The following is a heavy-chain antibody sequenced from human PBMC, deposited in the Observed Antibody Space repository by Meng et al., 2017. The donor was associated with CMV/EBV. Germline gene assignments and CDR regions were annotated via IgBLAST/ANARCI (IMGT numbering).Heavy chain of an antibody. CDR1: GGTFSSYA. CDR3: ARISAEGSSGARAFDI. J-gene: IGHJ3*02. CDR2: IIPTFGTA. Sequence: SVKVSCKASGGTFSSYAISWVRQAPGQGLEWMGGIIPTFGTANYAQKFQGRVTITTDESTSTAYMELSSLRSEDTAVYYCARISAEGSSGARAFDIWGQGTMVTVSS. D-gene: IGHD6-6*01. V-gene: IGHV1-69*05.